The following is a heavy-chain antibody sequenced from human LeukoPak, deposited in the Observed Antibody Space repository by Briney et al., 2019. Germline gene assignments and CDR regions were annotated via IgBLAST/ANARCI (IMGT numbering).Heavy chain of an antibody. J-gene: IGHJ4*02. V-gene: IGHV4-39*07. CDR3: ARGDDHDYGDLYFDY. Sequence: SETLSLTCTVSGGSISSSSYYWGWIRQPPGKGLEWIGEIYHSGSTTFNPSLKSRVTISVDKSENQIYLRLSSVTAADAAVYYCARGDDHDYGDLYFDYWGQGTLVTASS. D-gene: IGHD4-17*01. CDR2: IYHSGST. CDR1: GGSISSSSYY.